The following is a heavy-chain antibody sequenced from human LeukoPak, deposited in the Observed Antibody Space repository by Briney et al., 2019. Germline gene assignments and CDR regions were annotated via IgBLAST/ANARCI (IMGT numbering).Heavy chain of an antibody. CDR3: ARHEYQVFPPANWFDP. CDR2: FHYGGSA. J-gene: IGHJ5*02. Sequence: PSETLSLTCTVSGDSVSSSNFFWGWIRQPPGKGLEWIGSFHYGGSAFYNPSLKSRVTISVDTSNNHFSLKLTSVTAADSAVYYCARHEYQVFPPANWFDPWGQGTLVTASS. D-gene: IGHD6-6*01. CDR1: GDSVSSSNFF. V-gene: IGHV4-39*02.